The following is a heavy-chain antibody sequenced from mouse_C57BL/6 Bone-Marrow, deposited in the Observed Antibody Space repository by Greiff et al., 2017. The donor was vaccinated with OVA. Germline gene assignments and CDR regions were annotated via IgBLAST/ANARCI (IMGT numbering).Heavy chain of an antibody. J-gene: IGHJ2*01. D-gene: IGHD1-1*01. V-gene: IGHV1-55*01. CDR3: ARPHYYGSSSLDY. Sequence: VQLQQSGAELVKPGASVKMSCKASGYTFTSYWITWVKQRPGQGLEWIGDIYPGSGSTNYNEKFKSKATLTVDTSSSTAYMQLSSLTSEDSAVYYCARPHYYGSSSLDYWGQGTTLTVSS. CDR2: IYPGSGST. CDR1: GYTFTSYW.